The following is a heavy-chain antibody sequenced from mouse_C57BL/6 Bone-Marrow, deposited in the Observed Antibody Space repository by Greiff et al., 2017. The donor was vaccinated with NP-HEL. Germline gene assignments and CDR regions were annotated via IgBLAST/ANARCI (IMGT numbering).Heavy chain of an antibody. CDR3: ARYYGSSYVDAY. D-gene: IGHD1-1*01. Sequence: EVQLQESGAELVKPGASVKLSCTASGFNIKDYYMHWVKQRPEQGLEWIGRIDPEDGETKYAPKFQGKATITADTSSNPAYLQPSSLTSEDTAVYYCARYYGSSYVDAYWGQGTLVTVSA. CDR1: GFNIKDYY. CDR2: IDPEDGET. J-gene: IGHJ3*01. V-gene: IGHV14-2*01.